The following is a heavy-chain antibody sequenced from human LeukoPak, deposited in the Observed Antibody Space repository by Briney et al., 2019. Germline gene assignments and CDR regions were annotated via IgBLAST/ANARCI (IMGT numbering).Heavy chain of an antibody. CDR1: GYTFTDYY. Sequence: ASVKVSCKASGYTFTDYYMHWVRQAPGQGLEWMGWINPNSGGTNYAQKFQGRVTMTRDTSISTAYMELSRLRSDDTAVYYCAREIAVAEYYFDYWGQGTLVTVSS. V-gene: IGHV1-2*02. CDR2: INPNSGGT. CDR3: AREIAVAEYYFDY. D-gene: IGHD6-19*01. J-gene: IGHJ4*02.